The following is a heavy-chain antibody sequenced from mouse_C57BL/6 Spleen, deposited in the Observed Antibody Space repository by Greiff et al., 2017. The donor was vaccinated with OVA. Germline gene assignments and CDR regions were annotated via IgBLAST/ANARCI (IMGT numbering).Heavy chain of an antibody. Sequence: QVQLKQPGAELVKPGASVKLSCKASGYTFTSYWMHWVKQRPGRGLEWIGRIDPYSGGTKYNEKFKSKATLTVDKPSSTAYMQLSSLTSEDSAVYYCARRDYYGSGFFDCWGQGATLTVSS. CDR2: IDPYSGGT. J-gene: IGHJ2*01. D-gene: IGHD1-1*01. CDR1: GYTFTSYW. CDR3: ARRDYYGSGFFDC. V-gene: IGHV1-72*01.